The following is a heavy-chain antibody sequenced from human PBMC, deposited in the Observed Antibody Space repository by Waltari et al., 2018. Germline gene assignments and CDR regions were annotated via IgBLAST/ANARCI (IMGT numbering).Heavy chain of an antibody. CDR1: GFTFSSYA. V-gene: IGHV3-23*01. Sequence: EVQLLESGGGLVQPGGSLRLSCAASGFTFSSYAMSWVRQAPGQGLEWVSAISGSGGSTYYAASVKGRLTSSRDNSKNTLYLQMNSLRAEDTAVYYCAKDYYGDYVNYLDYWGQGTLVTVSS. CDR3: AKDYYGDYVNYLDY. J-gene: IGHJ4*02. CDR2: ISGSGGST. D-gene: IGHD4-17*01.